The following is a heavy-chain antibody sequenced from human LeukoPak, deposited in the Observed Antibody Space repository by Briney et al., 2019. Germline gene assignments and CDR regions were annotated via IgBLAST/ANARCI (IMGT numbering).Heavy chain of an antibody. CDR3: AKDSGWIQFID. V-gene: IGHV3-30*18. Sequence: GGSLRLSCAASGFTFSSYGMHWVRQAPGKGLEWVAVISYDVGKKYYADSVKGRFTISRDNSKNTMYLQMNSLRTEDTGVYYCAKDSGWIQFIDWGQGTPVTVSS. CDR2: ISYDVGKK. CDR1: GFTFSSYG. J-gene: IGHJ4*02. D-gene: IGHD5-24*01.